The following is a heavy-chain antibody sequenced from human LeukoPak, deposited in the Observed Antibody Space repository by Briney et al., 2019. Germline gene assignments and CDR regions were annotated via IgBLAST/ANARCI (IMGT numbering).Heavy chain of an antibody. Sequence: PSETLSLTCTVSGGSISSRSYYWGWIRQPPGKGLEWIGSIYYSGSTYYNPSLKSRVTISVDTSKNQFSLKLSSVTAADTAVYYCARVDIVVVVAATSPARFDYWGQGTLVTVSS. CDR3: ARVDIVVVVAATSPARFDY. CDR2: IYYSGST. D-gene: IGHD2-15*01. J-gene: IGHJ4*02. CDR1: GGSISSRSYY. V-gene: IGHV4-39*07.